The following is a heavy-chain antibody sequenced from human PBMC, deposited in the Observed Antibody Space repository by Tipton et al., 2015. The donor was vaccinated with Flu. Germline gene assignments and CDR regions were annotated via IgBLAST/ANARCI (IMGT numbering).Heavy chain of an antibody. CDR2: VYYSGRT. D-gene: IGHD2/OR15-2a*01. J-gene: IGHJ4*02. CDR1: GGSTGFYF. V-gene: IGHV4-59*12. Sequence: TLSLTCTASGGSTGFYFWNWFRQPPGKGLEFIGYVYYSGRTNYNPSLRSRVTISVDTSKTQLHLRLTSMTAADTAIYYCARDSPTAPRAFLDWGQGTLVTVSS. CDR3: ARDSPTAPRAFLD.